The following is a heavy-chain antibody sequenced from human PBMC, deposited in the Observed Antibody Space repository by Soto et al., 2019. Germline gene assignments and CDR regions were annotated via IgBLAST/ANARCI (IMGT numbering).Heavy chain of an antibody. Sequence: QVQLQQWGAGLLKPSETLSLTCAVYGGSFSGYYWSWIRQPPGKGLEWIGEINHSGSTNYNPSLKSRVTXXVDPSKNQFPLKLSSVTAADTAVYYCARLGMTNSIWGQGTMVTVSS. CDR3: ARLGMTNSI. CDR1: GGSFSGYY. J-gene: IGHJ3*02. CDR2: INHSGST. V-gene: IGHV4-34*01. D-gene: IGHD1-20*01.